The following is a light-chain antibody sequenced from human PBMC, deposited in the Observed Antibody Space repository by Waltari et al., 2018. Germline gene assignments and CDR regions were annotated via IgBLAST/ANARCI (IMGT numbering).Light chain of an antibody. CDR1: QSVSSN. J-gene: IGKJ2*01. V-gene: IGKV3-15*01. Sequence: EIVMTQSPATLSVSPGERATLSCRASQSVSSNLAWYQHKPGQAPRLLIYGASTRATGITARFSGSGSGTEFTLTISSLQSEDFAVYYCQQYNNWPPEYTFGQGTKLEIK. CDR3: QQYNNWPPEYT. CDR2: GAS.